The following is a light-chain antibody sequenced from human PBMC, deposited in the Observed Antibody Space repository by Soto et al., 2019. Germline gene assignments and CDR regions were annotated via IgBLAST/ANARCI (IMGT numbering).Light chain of an antibody. Sequence: QSALTQPASVSGSPGQSITISCTGTSSDVAAYSYVSWYQPHPGKVPKLMIYEVSNRPSGVSDRFSGSKSGSTASLTSSGLQAEDEADYYCTSYTNTNIVVFGGGTKRTVL. J-gene: IGLJ2*01. V-gene: IGLV2-14*01. CDR2: EVS. CDR1: SSDVAAYSY. CDR3: TSYTNTNIVV.